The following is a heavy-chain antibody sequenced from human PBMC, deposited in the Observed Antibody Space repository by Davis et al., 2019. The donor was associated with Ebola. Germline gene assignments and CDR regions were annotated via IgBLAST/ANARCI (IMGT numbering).Heavy chain of an antibody. J-gene: IGHJ4*02. D-gene: IGHD3-22*01. CDR3: ARGDTPPDNYYDSSGYYAKLDY. Sequence: GESLKISCAASGFTFSSYAMSWVRQAPGKGLEWVSAISGSGGSTYYADSVKGRFTISRDNSKNTLYLQMNSLRAEDTAVYYCARGDTPPDNYYDSSGYYAKLDYWGQGTLVTVSS. V-gene: IGHV3-23*01. CDR1: GFTFSSYA. CDR2: ISGSGGST.